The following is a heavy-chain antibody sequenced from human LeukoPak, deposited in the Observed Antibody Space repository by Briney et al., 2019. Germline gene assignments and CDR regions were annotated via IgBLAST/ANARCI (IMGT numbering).Heavy chain of an antibody. D-gene: IGHD6-13*01. CDR1: GFTFSSYW. CDR3: ARLILRGSSWQHNWFDP. V-gene: IGHV3-7*01. J-gene: IGHJ5*02. CDR2: IKQDGSEK. Sequence: GGSLRLSCAVSGFTFSSYWMSWVRQAPGKGLEWVANIKQDGSEKYYVDSVKGRFTISRDNAKNSLYLQMNSLRAEDTAVYYCARLILRGSSWQHNWFDPWGQGTLVTVSS.